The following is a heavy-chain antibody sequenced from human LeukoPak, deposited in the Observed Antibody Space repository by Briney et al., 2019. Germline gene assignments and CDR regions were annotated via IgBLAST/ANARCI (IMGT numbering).Heavy chain of an antibody. V-gene: IGHV4-39*01. J-gene: IGHJ4*02. CDR3: ASTTIFGVVTGFDY. CDR2: IYYSGST. CDR1: GGSISSSSYY. Sequence: PSETLSLTCTDSGGSISSSSYYWGWIRQPPGKGLEWIGSIYYSGSTYYNPSLKSRVTISVDTSKNQFSLKLSSVTAADTAVYYCASTTIFGVVTGFDYWGQGTLVTVSS. D-gene: IGHD3-3*01.